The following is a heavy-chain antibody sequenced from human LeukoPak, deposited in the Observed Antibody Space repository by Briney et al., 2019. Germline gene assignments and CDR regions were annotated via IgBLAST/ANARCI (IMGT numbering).Heavy chain of an antibody. CDR1: GGTFSSYA. J-gene: IGHJ3*02. CDR3: ARVTKRYYDFWSGYSDYNAFDI. CDR2: IIPIFGTA. Sequence: SVKVSCKASGGTFSSYAISWVRQAPGQGLEWMGGIIPIFGTANYAQKFQGRVTITTDESTSTAYMELRSLRSDDTAVYYCARVTKRYYDFWSGYSDYNAFDIWGQGTMVTVSS. D-gene: IGHD3-3*01. V-gene: IGHV1-69*05.